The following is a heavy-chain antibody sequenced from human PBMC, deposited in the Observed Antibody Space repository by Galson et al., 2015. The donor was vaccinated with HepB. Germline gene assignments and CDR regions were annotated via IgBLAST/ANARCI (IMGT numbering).Heavy chain of an antibody. Sequence: SLRLSCAASGFTFSSYGMSWVRQAPGKGLEWVSAISGSGGNTYYADSVKGRFTISRDNSKNTLYLQMNSLRAEDTAVYYCAKDRRTSTSCYLYSYYGMDVWGQGTTVTVSS. CDR1: GFTFSSYG. CDR2: ISGSGGNT. J-gene: IGHJ6*02. CDR3: AKDRRTSTSCYLYSYYGMDV. V-gene: IGHV3-23*01. D-gene: IGHD2-2*01.